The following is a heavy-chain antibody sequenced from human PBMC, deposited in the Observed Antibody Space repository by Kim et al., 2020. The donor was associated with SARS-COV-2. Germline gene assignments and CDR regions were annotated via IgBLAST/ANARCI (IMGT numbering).Heavy chain of an antibody. J-gene: IGHJ6*02. CDR1: AFTFSSYA. CDR3: ARDNDGMDV. V-gene: IGHV3-30*04. Sequence: GGSLRLSCAASAFTFSSYAMHWVRQAPGKGLEWVAFISYDGSNKYYADSVKGRFTISRDNSRNTLYLQMDSLRAEDTAVFYCARDNDGMDVWGQGTTVTVSS. CDR2: ISYDGSNK.